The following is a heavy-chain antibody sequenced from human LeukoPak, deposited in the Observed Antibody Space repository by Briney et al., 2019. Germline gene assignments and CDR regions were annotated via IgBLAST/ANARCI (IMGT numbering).Heavy chain of an antibody. V-gene: IGHV3-30-3*01. CDR1: GFTFSSYA. J-gene: IGHJ4*02. CDR3: ARGVWDSSGYFS. CDR2: ISYDGSNK. D-gene: IGHD3-22*01. Sequence: GGSLRLSCAASGFTFSSYAMHWVRQAPGKGLEWVAVISYDGSNKYYADSVKGRFTISRDNSKNTLYLQMNSLRAEDTAVYYCARGVWDSSGYFSWGQGTLVTVSS.